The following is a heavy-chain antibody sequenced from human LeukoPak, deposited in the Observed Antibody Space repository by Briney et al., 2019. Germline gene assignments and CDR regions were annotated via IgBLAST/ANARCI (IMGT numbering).Heavy chain of an antibody. CDR1: VYTFTSYD. V-gene: IGHV1-8*01. CDR2: MNPNSGNT. Sequence: ASVTVSCKASVYTFTSYDINWVRPATGQGLEWMGWMNPNSGNTGYAQKFQGRVTMTRYTSISTAYMELSSLRSEDTAVYYCARRKSSTSPLEPIDYWGQGTLVTVSS. J-gene: IGHJ4*02. D-gene: IGHD2-2*01. CDR3: ARRKSSTSPLEPIDY.